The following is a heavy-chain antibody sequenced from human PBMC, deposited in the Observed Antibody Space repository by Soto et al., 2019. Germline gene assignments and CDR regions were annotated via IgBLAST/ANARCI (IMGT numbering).Heavy chain of an antibody. CDR3: ARGVNYYYYGMDV. V-gene: IGHV1-69*01. CDR2: IIPIFGTA. Sequence: SVKVSCRASGGPFISYAIIWVRQAPGQGLEWMGGIIPIFGTANYAQKFQGRVTITADESTSTAHMELSSLRSEDTAVYYCARGVNYYYYGMDVWGQGTTVTVSS. CDR1: GGPFISYA. J-gene: IGHJ6*02. D-gene: IGHD2-21*01.